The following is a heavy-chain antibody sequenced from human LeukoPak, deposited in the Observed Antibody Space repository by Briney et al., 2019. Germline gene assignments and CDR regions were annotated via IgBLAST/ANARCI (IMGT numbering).Heavy chain of an antibody. J-gene: IGHJ5*02. Sequence: SETLSLTCTVSGGSIPTKNFYWGWTRQPPGKGLEWIGSVFYSGRTYYNPSLKSRVTIFVDPSKNQFSLNLRSVTAADTAVYYCARHERCSSINCIYNWFDPWGQGTLVIVSS. CDR3: ARHERCSSINCIYNWFDP. D-gene: IGHD2-2*01. CDR2: VFYSGRT. V-gene: IGHV4-39*01. CDR1: GGSIPTKNFY.